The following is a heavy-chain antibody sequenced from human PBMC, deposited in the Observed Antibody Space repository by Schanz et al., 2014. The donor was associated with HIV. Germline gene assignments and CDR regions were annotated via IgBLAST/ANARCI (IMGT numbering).Heavy chain of an antibody. D-gene: IGHD3-22*01. CDR3: ARDPITLTDGFDI. J-gene: IGHJ3*02. CDR1: GFTFSNYA. Sequence: EVQLLESGGGLVQPGGSLRLSCAASGFTFSNYAMTWVRQAPGKGLEWVSAISGGSTYYADSVKGRFTISRDNSKNTLYLHMNSLRDEDTAVYYCARDPITLTDGFDIWGQGTMVIVSS. V-gene: IGHV3-23*01. CDR2: ISGGST.